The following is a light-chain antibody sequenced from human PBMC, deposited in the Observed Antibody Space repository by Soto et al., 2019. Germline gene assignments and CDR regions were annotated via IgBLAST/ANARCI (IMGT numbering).Light chain of an antibody. CDR2: DAS. CDR3: QQRSIWPWT. CDR1: QSVSNY. J-gene: IGKJ1*01. Sequence: EIVLTQSPATLSLSPGERATLSCWASQSVSNYSVWYQQKPGQAPRLLIYDASKRATGIPARFSGSGSGTDFTLTISSLEPEDFAVYYCQQRSIWPWTFGQGTKVEIK. V-gene: IGKV3-11*01.